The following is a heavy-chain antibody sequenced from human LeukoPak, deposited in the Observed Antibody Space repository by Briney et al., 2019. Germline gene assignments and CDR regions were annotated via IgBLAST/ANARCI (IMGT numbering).Heavy chain of an antibody. CDR3: ATDRALYYYDSSGYYPRFVLDV. Sequence: ASVKVSCKVSGYTLTELSMHWVRQAPGKGLEWMGGFDPEDGETIYAQKFQGRVTMTEDTSTDTAYMELSSLGSEDTAVYYCATDRALYYYDSSGYYPRFVLDVWGKGTTVTVSS. D-gene: IGHD3-22*01. CDR2: FDPEDGET. V-gene: IGHV1-24*01. J-gene: IGHJ6*04. CDR1: GYTLTELS.